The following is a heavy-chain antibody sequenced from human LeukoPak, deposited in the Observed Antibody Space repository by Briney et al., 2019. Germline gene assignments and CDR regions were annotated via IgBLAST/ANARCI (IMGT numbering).Heavy chain of an antibody. Sequence: SETLSLTCTVSGGSISSYYWSWIRQPAGKGLEWIGRIYTSGSTNYNPSLKSRVTMSVDTSKNQFSLKLSSVTAADTAVYYCARGADFWSLYYFDYWGQGTLVTVSS. D-gene: IGHD3-3*01. V-gene: IGHV4-4*07. J-gene: IGHJ4*02. CDR3: ARGADFWSLYYFDY. CDR2: IYTSGST. CDR1: GGSISSYY.